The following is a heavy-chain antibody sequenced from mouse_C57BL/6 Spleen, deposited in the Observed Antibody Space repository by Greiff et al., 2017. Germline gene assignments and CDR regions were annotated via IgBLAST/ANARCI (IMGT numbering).Heavy chain of an antibody. D-gene: IGHD2-13*01. J-gene: IGHJ3*01. V-gene: IGHV1-26*01. CDR2: INPNNGGT. CDR1: GFTFTDYY. Sequence: EVQLQQSGPELVKPGASVKISCKASGFTFTDYYMNWVKQSHGKSLEWIGDINPNNGGTSYNYKFKGKATLTVDKSSSTAYLGLRSLTSEDSAVYYCARGGYGDYEGFAYWGQGTLVTVSA. CDR3: ARGGYGDYEGFAY.